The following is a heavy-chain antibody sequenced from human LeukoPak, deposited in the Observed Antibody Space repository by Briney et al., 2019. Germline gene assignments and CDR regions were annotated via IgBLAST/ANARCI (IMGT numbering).Heavy chain of an antibody. J-gene: IGHJ3*01. CDR2: IYPDDSDT. V-gene: IGHV5-51*03. Sequence: KTRGSLKISCKGSGYKFNAYWIAWVRQMPGKGLEWMGIIYPDDSDTRYSPSFQGQVTISADKSVSIAYLQWSSLKASDTAMYYCARPNITSYYDSRGYDAFDVWGQGTMVIVSS. CDR3: ARPNITSYYDSRGYDAFDV. D-gene: IGHD3-22*01. CDR1: GYKFNAYW.